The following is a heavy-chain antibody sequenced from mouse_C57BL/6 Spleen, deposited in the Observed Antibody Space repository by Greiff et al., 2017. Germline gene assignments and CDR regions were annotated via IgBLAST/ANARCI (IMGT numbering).Heavy chain of an antibody. CDR1: GFSLTSYG. J-gene: IGHJ4*01. V-gene: IGHV2-2*01. CDR2: IWSGGST. CDR3: SRNGAISMDY. Sequence: QVQLQQSGPGLVQPSQSLSITCTVSGFSLTSYGVHWVRPSPGKGLEWLGVIWSGGSTDYTAAFISRLSISTDNSKSPVFYKMNSLQADDTAIYYCSRNGAISMDYWGQGTSVTVSS. D-gene: IGHD1-1*02.